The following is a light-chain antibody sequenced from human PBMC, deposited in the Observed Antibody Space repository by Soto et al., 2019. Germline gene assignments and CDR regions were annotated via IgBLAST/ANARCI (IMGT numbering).Light chain of an antibody. CDR1: QTINNN. J-gene: IGKJ1*01. CDR2: GAS. V-gene: IGKV3-15*01. CDR3: QQYNNWTQT. Sequence: MTQDPATLSVSPGERVTLSWRASQTINNNVAWYQLKDGQVPRLLIYGASTRAADVPARFSGGGSGTEFTLTISSLQYEDFEEYHCQQYNNWTQTFGQGTKVDIK.